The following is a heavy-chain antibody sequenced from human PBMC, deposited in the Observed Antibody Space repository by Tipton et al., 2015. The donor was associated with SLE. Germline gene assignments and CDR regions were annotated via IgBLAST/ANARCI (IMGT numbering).Heavy chain of an antibody. J-gene: IGHJ3*02. Sequence: TLSLTCAVYGGSFSGYYWSWIRQPPGKGLEWIGEINHSGSTNYNPSLKSRVTISVDTSKNQFSLKLRSVTAADTAVYYCARENRGWAPDAFDIWGQGTMDTFSS. V-gene: IGHV4-34*01. CDR3: ARENRGWAPDAFDI. CDR2: INHSGST. CDR1: GGSFSGYY. D-gene: IGHD6-19*01.